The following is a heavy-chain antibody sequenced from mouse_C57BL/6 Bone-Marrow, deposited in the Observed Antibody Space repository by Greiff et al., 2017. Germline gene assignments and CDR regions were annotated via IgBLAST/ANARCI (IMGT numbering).Heavy chain of an antibody. V-gene: IGHV1-72*01. J-gene: IGHJ1*03. CDR1: GYTFTSYW. CDR3: ALYTLDV. D-gene: IGHD1-1*01. Sequence: QVQLQQPGAELVKPGASVKLSCKASGYTFTSYWMNWVKQRPGRGLEWIGSIYPGSGGTKYNEKFKSKATLTVDNPSSTAYMQLSSVTAEDSSVNCCALYTLDVWGTGTTVTVSS. CDR2: IYPGSGGT.